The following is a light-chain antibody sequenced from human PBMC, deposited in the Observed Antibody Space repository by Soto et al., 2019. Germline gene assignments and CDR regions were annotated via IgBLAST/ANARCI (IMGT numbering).Light chain of an antibody. CDR3: QQTDDFPLT. V-gene: IGKV1D-12*01. J-gene: IGKJ4*01. CDR1: QGIYSR. CDR2: ATS. Sequence: DIQMTQSPPSVSASVGDTVTITCRASQGIYSRLAWYQQKPGKAPELLIYATSTLQNGVPSRFSGSGFGTDFTLSISSLQPEDSASYFCQQTDDFPLTFGGGTKVDIK.